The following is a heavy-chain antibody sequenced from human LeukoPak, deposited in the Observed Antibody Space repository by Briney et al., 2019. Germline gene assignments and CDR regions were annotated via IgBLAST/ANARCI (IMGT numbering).Heavy chain of an antibody. Sequence: SDTLSLTRTVSGHHISIGFYFCSWVRQPAGKGLEWIGCNHCTCRTDYNVSLQTRVTMSIDTSNNHFSLRLSSVAAADTALYFCAREGFTNSYDYYYYYMYVWGRGTTVTVSS. CDR3: AREGFTNSYDYYYYYMYV. J-gene: IGHJ6*03. V-gene: IGHV4-61*02. CDR2: NHCTCRT. CDR1: GHHISIGFYF. D-gene: IGHD3-16*01.